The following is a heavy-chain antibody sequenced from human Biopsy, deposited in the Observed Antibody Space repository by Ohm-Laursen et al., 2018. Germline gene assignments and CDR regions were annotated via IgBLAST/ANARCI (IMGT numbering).Heavy chain of an antibody. V-gene: IGHV3-48*04. CDR3: ARSPGRDRMDV. CDR1: EFTFSGYS. D-gene: IGHD1-14*01. CDR2: INVYSNKK. J-gene: IGHJ6*02. Sequence: SLRLSCAASEFTFSGYSMNWVLQAPGRGLEWVSYINVYSNKKYYADSVKGRFIVSSDNDKNSLYLQMNSLRAEDTAVYHCARSPGRDRMDVWGQGTTVIVSS.